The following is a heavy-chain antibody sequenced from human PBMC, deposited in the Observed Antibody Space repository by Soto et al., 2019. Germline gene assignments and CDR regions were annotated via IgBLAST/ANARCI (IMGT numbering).Heavy chain of an antibody. CDR2: ISSSGNYM. Sequence: GGSLRLSCAASGFTFSNYGMNWVRQAPGKGLEWVSSISSSGNYMYYADSVKGRFTISRDNAKNSLYLQMNSLRAEDTAVYYCARDCSSTSCYRGHFDYWGQGTLVTVSS. V-gene: IGHV3-21*01. J-gene: IGHJ4*02. CDR1: GFTFSNYG. CDR3: ARDCSSTSCYRGHFDY. D-gene: IGHD2-2*01.